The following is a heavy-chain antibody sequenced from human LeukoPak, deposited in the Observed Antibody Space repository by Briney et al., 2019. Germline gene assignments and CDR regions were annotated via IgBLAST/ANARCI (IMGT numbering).Heavy chain of an antibody. V-gene: IGHV3-7*01. CDR3: AREQWPQEGYYYGMDV. CDR1: GFTFSTYW. CDR2: IKQDGSEK. J-gene: IGHJ6*02. Sequence: GGSLRLSCAASGFTFSTYWMSWVRQAPGKGLEWVANIKQDGSEKYYVDSVKGRFTISRDNAKNSLYLQMNSLRAEDTAVYYCAREQWPQEGYYYGMDVWGQGTTATVSS. D-gene: IGHD6-19*01.